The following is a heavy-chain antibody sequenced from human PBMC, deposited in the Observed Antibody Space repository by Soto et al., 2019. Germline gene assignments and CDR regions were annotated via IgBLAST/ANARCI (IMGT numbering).Heavy chain of an antibody. D-gene: IGHD1-26*01. CDR3: ARQGWEGSGIQRWIMYLDV. V-gene: IGHV4-39*01. Sequence: SETLSLTCTVSGASIDNGDHYWGWIRQAPGKGLEWIGTIYYGGSAFYNPSLKSRVYLPVDTSQNQFSLKLESVTAADTAVYYCARQGWEGSGIQRWIMYLDVLGQGALVT. CDR2: IYYGGSA. CDR1: GASIDNGDHY. J-gene: IGHJ4*02.